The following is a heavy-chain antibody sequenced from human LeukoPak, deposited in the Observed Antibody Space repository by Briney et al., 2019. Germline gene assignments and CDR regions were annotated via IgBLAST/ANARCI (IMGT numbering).Heavy chain of an antibody. CDR3: ARGGYYDKEAFDI. V-gene: IGHV4-59*01. Sequence: KPSETLSLTCTVSGGSISSYYGSWLRQPPGKGLEWIGYIYYSGSTNYNPSLKSRVTISVDTSKNQFSLKLSSVTAADTAVYYCARGGYYDKEAFDIWGQGTMVTVSS. D-gene: IGHD3-22*01. J-gene: IGHJ3*02. CDR1: GGSISSYY. CDR2: IYYSGST.